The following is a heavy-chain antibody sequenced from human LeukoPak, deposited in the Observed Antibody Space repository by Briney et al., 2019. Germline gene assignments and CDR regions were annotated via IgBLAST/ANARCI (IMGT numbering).Heavy chain of an antibody. V-gene: IGHV1-2*02. CDR3: ARDRTGTTDY. D-gene: IGHD1-1*01. CDR1: GYTFTGYY. Sequence: SVKVSRKASGYTFTGYYVHWVRQAPGQGLEWMGWINPNSGSTNYAPKFQGRVTMTRDTSISTAYMELSRLRSDDTAVYYCARDRTGTTDYWGQGTLVTVSS. J-gene: IGHJ4*02. CDR2: INPNSGST.